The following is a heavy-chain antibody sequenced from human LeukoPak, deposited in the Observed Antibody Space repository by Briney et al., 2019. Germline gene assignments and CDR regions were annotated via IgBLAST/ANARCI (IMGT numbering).Heavy chain of an antibody. CDR2: IRYDGSNK. D-gene: IGHD3-3*01. Sequence: GGSLRLSCAASGFTFSTYGLHWVRQAPGKGLEWVAFIRYDGSNKYYADSVKGRFTISRDNSKNTLYLQMNSLRAEDTAVYYCARGLRFLEPSYMDVWGKGTTVTVSS. J-gene: IGHJ6*03. CDR3: ARGLRFLEPSYMDV. CDR1: GFTFSTYG. V-gene: IGHV3-30*02.